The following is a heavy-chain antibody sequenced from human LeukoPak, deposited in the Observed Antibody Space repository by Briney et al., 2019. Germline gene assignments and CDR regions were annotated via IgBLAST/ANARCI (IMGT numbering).Heavy chain of an antibody. V-gene: IGHV1-46*01. Sequence: ASVKVSCKASGYTFTSYYMHWVRQAPGQGLEWMGIINPSGGSTSYAQKFQGRVTMTRDTSTSTVYMELSSLRSEDTAVYYCARDGTSYMGGGWYYFDYWGQGTLVTVSS. J-gene: IGHJ4*02. CDR2: INPSGGST. CDR1: GYTFTSYY. CDR3: ARDGTSYMGGGWYYFDY. D-gene: IGHD6-19*01.